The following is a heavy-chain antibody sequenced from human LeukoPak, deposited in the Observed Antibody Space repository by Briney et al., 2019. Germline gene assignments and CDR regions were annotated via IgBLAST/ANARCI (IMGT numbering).Heavy chain of an antibody. J-gene: IGHJ4*02. V-gene: IGHV3-23*01. CDR1: GFTFSSYA. Sequence: GGSLRLSCAASGFTFSSYAMSWVRQAPGKGMEWVSAISGSGGSTYYADSVKGRFTISRDNSKNTLYLQMNSLRAEDTAVYYCAKVSLGTEHFDYWGQGTLVTVSS. CDR2: ISGSGGST. D-gene: IGHD1-26*01. CDR3: AKVSLGTEHFDY.